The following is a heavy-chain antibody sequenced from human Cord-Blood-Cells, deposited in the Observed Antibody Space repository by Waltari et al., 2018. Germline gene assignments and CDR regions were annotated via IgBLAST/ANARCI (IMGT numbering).Heavy chain of an antibody. Sequence: EVQLVESGGGLVKPGGSLRLSCAASGFTFSSYSMNWVRQAPGKGLGGVSSISSSSSYIYYADSVKGRFTISRDNAKNSLYLQMNSLRAEDTAVYYCARVRSGSYYFDYWGQGTLVTVSS. V-gene: IGHV3-21*01. CDR1: GFTFSSYS. J-gene: IGHJ4*02. CDR3: ARVRSGSYYFDY. D-gene: IGHD1-26*01. CDR2: ISSSSSYI.